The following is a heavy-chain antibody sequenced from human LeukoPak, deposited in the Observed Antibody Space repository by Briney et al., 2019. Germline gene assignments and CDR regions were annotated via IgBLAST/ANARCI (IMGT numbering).Heavy chain of an antibody. Sequence: SETLSLTCTVSGGSISSYYWSWIRQPPGKGLEWIGYIYYSGSTNYNPSLKSRVTISVDTSKNHFSLELSSVTAADTAVYYCARLYDSSGYYYPFDYWGQGTLVTVSS. D-gene: IGHD3-22*01. CDR1: GGSISSYY. V-gene: IGHV4-59*08. CDR2: IYYSGST. CDR3: ARLYDSSGYYYPFDY. J-gene: IGHJ4*02.